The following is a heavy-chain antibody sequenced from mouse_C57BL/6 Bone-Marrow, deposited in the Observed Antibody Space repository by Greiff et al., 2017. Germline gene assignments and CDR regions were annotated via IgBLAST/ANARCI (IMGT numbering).Heavy chain of an antibody. Sequence: QVQLKQPGAELVKPGASVKLSCKASGYTFTSYWMQWVKQRPGQGLEWIGEIDPSDSYTNYNQKFKGKATLTVDTSSSPAYMQLSSLTSEDSAVYYCARNYGSSYVDDFDYWGQGTTLTVSS. V-gene: IGHV1-50*01. CDR1: GYTFTSYW. D-gene: IGHD1-1*01. CDR3: ARNYGSSYVDDFDY. J-gene: IGHJ2*01. CDR2: IDPSDSYT.